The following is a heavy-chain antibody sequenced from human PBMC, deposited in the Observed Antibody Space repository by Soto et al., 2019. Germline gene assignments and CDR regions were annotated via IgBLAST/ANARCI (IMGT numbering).Heavy chain of an antibody. V-gene: IGHV1-2*02. CDR3: ARGGPTGTRDVDY. CDR1: GYTFTDYW. D-gene: IGHD1-7*01. Sequence: QVQLVQSGAEVKKPGASVKVSCKASGYTFTDYWMHWVRQAPGQGPEWMGWSNPHIGGTKFAQKCQDRVTMTRDTSISTAYMELSRLTSDDTAVYYCARGGPTGTRDVDYWGQGTLVTVSS. CDR2: SNPHIGGT. J-gene: IGHJ4*02.